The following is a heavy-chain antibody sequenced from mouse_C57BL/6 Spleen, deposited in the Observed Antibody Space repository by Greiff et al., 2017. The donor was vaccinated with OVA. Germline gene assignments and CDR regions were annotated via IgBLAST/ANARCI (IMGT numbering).Heavy chain of an antibody. J-gene: IGHJ2*01. Sequence: VQLQQPGAELVKPGASVKLSCKASGYTFTSYWMHWVKQRPGQGLEWIGMIHPNSGSTNYNEKFKSKATLTVDKSSSTAYMQLSSLTSDVSAVYYCENYYCNGFWGKGTTLTVSS. V-gene: IGHV1-64*01. CDR3: ENYYCNGF. CDR2: IHPNSGST. CDR1: GYTFTSYW. D-gene: IGHD2-1*01.